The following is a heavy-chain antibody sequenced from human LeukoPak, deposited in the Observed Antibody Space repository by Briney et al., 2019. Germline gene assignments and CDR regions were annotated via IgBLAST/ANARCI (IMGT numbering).Heavy chain of an antibody. V-gene: IGHV4-34*01. CDR2: INHSGST. Sequence: PSETLSLTCAVYGGSFSGYYWSWIRQPPGKGLEWIGEINHSGSTNYNPSLKSRVTISVDTSKNQFSLKLSSVTAADTAVYYCATPHLYYYDSSGTGEAFDIWGQGTMVTVSS. D-gene: IGHD3-22*01. CDR1: GGSFSGYY. J-gene: IGHJ3*02. CDR3: ATPHLYYYDSSGTGEAFDI.